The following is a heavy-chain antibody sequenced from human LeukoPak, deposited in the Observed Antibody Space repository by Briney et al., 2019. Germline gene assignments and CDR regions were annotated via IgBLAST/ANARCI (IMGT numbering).Heavy chain of an antibody. CDR2: ISSSSSYI. Sequence: GGSLRLSCAASGFTFSSYSMNWVRQAPGKGLEWVSSISSSSSYIYYADSVKGRFTISRDNAKNSLYLQMTSLRAEDTAVYYCARSKMATITADYWGQGTLVTVSS. CDR3: ARSKMATITADY. D-gene: IGHD5-24*01. CDR1: GFTFSSYS. J-gene: IGHJ4*02. V-gene: IGHV3-21*01.